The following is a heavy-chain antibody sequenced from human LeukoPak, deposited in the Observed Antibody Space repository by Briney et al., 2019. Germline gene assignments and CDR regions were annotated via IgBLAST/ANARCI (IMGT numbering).Heavy chain of an antibody. V-gene: IGHV4-34*01. CDR3: ARTWVGCSGGSCYEDY. Sequence: SETLSLTCAVYGGSFSGYYWSWIRQPPGKGLEWIGEINHSGSTNYNPSLKSRVTISVDTSKNQLSLKLSSVTAADTAVYYCARTWVGCSGGSCYEDYWGQGTLVTVSS. CDR2: INHSGST. J-gene: IGHJ4*02. D-gene: IGHD2-15*01. CDR1: GGSFSGYY.